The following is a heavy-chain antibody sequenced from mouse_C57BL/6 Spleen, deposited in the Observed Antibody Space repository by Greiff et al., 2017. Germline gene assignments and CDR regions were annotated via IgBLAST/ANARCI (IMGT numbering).Heavy chain of an antibody. J-gene: IGHJ4*01. CDR3: TTDGSSYGYAMDY. Sequence: VLLQQSGAELVRPGASVKLSCTASGFNIKDDYMHWVKQRPEQGLEWIGWIDPENGDTEYASKFQGKATITADTSSNTAYLQLSSLTSEDTAVYYCTTDGSSYGYAMDYWGQGTSVTVSS. V-gene: IGHV14-4*01. D-gene: IGHD1-1*01. CDR2: IDPENGDT. CDR1: GFNIKDDY.